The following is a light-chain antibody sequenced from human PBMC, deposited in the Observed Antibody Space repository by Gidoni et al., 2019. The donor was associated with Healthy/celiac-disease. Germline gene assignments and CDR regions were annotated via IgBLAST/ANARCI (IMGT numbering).Light chain of an antibody. Sequence: QSVLTQPPSVSAAPGQKVTISCSESSSNIGNNYVSWYQQPPGTAPKLLIYDNNKRPSGIPDRFSGSKSGTSATLGITGLQTGDEADYYCGTWDSSLSAPVFGTGTKVTVL. CDR2: DNN. V-gene: IGLV1-51*01. CDR3: GTWDSSLSAPV. J-gene: IGLJ1*01. CDR1: SSNIGNNY.